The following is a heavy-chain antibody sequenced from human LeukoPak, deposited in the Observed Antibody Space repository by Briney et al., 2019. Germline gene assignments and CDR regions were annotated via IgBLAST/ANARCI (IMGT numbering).Heavy chain of an antibody. CDR2: IYYSGST. D-gene: IGHD4-11*01. CDR3: ARRQSRAQFDY. Sequence: SETLSLTCSVSGGSISSYYWSWIRRPPGKGLEWIGYIYYSGSTNYNPSLKSRVTISVDTSKDQFSLKLSSVTAADTAVYYCARRQSRAQFDYWGQGTLVTVSS. V-gene: IGHV4-59*08. J-gene: IGHJ4*02. CDR1: GGSISSYY.